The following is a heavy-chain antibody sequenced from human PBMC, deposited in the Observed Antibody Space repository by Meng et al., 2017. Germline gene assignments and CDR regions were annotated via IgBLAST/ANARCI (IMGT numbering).Heavy chain of an antibody. J-gene: IGHJ4*02. CDR1: GGTFSSYA. V-gene: IGHV1-69*06. Sequence: QVQLVQSGAEVKKPGSSVKVSCKASGGTFSSYAISWVRQAPGQGLEWMGGIIPIFGTANYAQKFQGRVTMTTDTSTSTAYMELRSLRSDDTAVYYCARDPRITGTTLPDYWGQGTLVTVSS. CDR2: IIPIFGTA. D-gene: IGHD1-7*01. CDR3: ARDPRITGTTLPDY.